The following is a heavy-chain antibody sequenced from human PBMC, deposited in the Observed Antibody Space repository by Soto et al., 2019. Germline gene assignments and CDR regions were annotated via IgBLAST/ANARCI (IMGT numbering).Heavy chain of an antibody. V-gene: IGHV4-59*01. D-gene: IGHD3-10*01. CDR3: AKYGPGSSVWFAP. CDR1: GGSISSYY. CDR2: IYYSGST. J-gene: IGHJ5*02. Sequence: PSETLSLTCTVSGGSISSYYWIWIRQPPGKGLEWIGYIYYSGSTNYNPSLKSRVTISVDTSKNQFSLKLSSVTAADTAVYYCAKYGPGSSVWFAPWXRETLFPVSS.